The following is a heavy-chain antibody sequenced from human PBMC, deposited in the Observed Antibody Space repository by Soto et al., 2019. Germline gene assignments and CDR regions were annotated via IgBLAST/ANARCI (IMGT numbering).Heavy chain of an antibody. J-gene: IGHJ4*02. CDR1: GGSFSITNYY. CDR3: VSQVPGIANYFDY. V-gene: IGHV4-39*01. CDR2: VYYSGIT. D-gene: IGHD2-21*01. Sequence: PSETRSLTCPVSGGSFSITNYYWGWIRQPPGKGLEWIGSVYYSGITYYNPSLKSRVTISVDTSKKQFSLDLSSVTAADTAVYYCVSQVPGIANYFDYWGQGALVTVS.